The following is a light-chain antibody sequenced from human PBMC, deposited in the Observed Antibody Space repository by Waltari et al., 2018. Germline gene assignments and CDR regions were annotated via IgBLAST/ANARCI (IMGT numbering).Light chain of an antibody. J-gene: IGLJ1*01. CDR3: SSYAGSTYYV. CDR1: SSDVGSYTY. V-gene: IGLV2-8*01. CDR2: EVT. Sequence: QYALTQPPSASGSPGQSVPISCTGASSDVGSYTYVSWYQHHPGKAPKLLIYEVTKRPSGVPDRFSGSKSGNTASLTVSGLLAEDEADYYCSSYAGSTYYVFGTGTKVAVL.